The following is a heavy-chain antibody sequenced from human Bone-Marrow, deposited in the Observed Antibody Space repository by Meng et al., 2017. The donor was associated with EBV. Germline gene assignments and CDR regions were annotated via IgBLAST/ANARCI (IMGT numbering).Heavy chain of an antibody. CDR1: GRTLSSDA. V-gene: IGHV1-69*06. Sequence: HVRLVQCGASVKQARSSGKCSCKTSGRTLSSDAISWVRQAPGQGLEWMGGLIPMLGAPNYAQKFQDRVTIIADKSTSIHYMELSSLRSDDTAVYYCASESGRGYTPDYWGRGALVTVSS. D-gene: IGHD3-10*01. CDR2: LIPMLGAP. CDR3: ASESGRGYTPDY. J-gene: IGHJ4*02.